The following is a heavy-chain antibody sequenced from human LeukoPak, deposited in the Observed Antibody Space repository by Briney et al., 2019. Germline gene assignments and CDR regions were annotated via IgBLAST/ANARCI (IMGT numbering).Heavy chain of an antibody. D-gene: IGHD2-15*01. V-gene: IGHV3-30*03. Sequence: GGSPRLSCAASGFSFGFYGLHWVRQAPGKGLEWVAVISYDGSNKYYADSVKGRFTISRDNSKNTLYLQMNSLRAEDTAVYYCARDTLVVAATGWFDPWGQGTLVTVSS. J-gene: IGHJ5*02. CDR3: ARDTLVVAATGWFDP. CDR1: GFSFGFYG. CDR2: ISYDGSNK.